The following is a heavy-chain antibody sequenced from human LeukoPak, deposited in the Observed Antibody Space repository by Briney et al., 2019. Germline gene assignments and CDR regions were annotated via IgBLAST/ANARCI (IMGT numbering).Heavy chain of an antibody. J-gene: IGHJ4*02. CDR1: GYTFTVYY. V-gene: IGHV1-2*04. D-gene: IGHD6-19*01. Sequence: ASVTVSFTASGYTFTVYYIHWERQAPGQGLERMGWINPNSGGTNYPQKFQGWVTMTRDTSISTAYMELSRLRSDDTAVYYCARGEKWLANYFDYWGQGTLVTVSS. CDR2: INPNSGGT. CDR3: ARGEKWLANYFDY.